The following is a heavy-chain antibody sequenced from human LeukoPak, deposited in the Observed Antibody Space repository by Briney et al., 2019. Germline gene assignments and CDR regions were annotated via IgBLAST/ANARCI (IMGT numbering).Heavy chain of an antibody. CDR3: ARGGLTYYDILTGYYTYYYFDY. CDR1: GGSFSGYY. D-gene: IGHD3-9*01. CDR2: IKHSVST. V-gene: IGHV4-34*01. J-gene: IGHJ4*02. Sequence: PSETLSLTCAVYGGSFSGYYWSWIRQPPGKGLEWIGEIKHSVSTNYSPSLKSRVTISVDTSKNQFSLKLSSVTAADTAVYYCARGGLTYYDILTGYYTYYYFDYWGQGTLVTVSS.